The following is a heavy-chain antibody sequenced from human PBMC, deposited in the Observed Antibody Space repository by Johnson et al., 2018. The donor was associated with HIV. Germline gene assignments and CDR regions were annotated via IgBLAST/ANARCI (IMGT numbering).Heavy chain of an antibody. CDR1: GFTFDDYG. V-gene: IGHV3-20*04. J-gene: IGHJ3*02. CDR3: ARGKYCTNGVCYTKGAFDI. D-gene: IGHD2-8*01. Sequence: MLLVESGGSVVRPGGSLRLSCAASGFTFDDYGMSWVRQAPGKGLEWVSGVNWNGGRTGYEAPGRGRFNISRDNAKNSLYLQMNSLRGEDTAVYYCARGKYCTNGVCYTKGAFDIWGQGTMVTVSS. CDR2: VNWNGGRT.